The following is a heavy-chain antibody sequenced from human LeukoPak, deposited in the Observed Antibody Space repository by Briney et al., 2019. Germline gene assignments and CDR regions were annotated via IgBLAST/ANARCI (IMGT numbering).Heavy chain of an antibody. V-gene: IGHV3-7*01. CDR1: GFSFSAYW. Sequence: GGSLRLSCAASGFSFSAYWMSWVRLAPGKGLEWVANINQDGSEKYYVDSVKGRFTIPRDNAKNSLYLQMSSLRAEDTAVYYCVRGGGDFNLWGQGTLVTVSS. D-gene: IGHD3-16*01. CDR2: INQDGSEK. J-gene: IGHJ4*02. CDR3: VRGGGDFNL.